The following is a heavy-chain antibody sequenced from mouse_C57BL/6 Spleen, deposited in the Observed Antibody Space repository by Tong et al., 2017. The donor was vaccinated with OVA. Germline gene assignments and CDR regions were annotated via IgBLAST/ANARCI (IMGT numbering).Heavy chain of an antibody. J-gene: IGHJ4*01. CDR2: ISDGGSYT. CDR3: ARDTVVALYAMDY. D-gene: IGHD1-1*01. Sequence: EVQLQESGGGLVKPGGSLKLSCAAFGFTFSSYAMSWVRQTPEKRLELVAAISDGGSYTYYPDNVKGRFTISRDNAKNNLYLQMSHLKSEDTAMYYCARDTVVALYAMDYWGQGTSVTVSS. V-gene: IGHV5-4*01. CDR1: GFTFSSYA.